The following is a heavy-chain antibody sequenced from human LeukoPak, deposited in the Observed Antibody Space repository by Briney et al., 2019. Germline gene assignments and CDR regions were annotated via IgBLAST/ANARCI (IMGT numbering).Heavy chain of an antibody. Sequence: SETLSLTCTVSGDSFSSSSYYWSWIRQHPGKGLEWIGYIYYSGSTYYNPSLKSRVTISVDTSKNQFSLKLSSVTAADTAVYYCARDDYGDYYGMDVWGQGTTVTVCS. J-gene: IGHJ6*02. D-gene: IGHD4-17*01. CDR2: IYYSGST. CDR3: ARDDYGDYYGMDV. CDR1: GDSFSSSSYY. V-gene: IGHV4-31*03.